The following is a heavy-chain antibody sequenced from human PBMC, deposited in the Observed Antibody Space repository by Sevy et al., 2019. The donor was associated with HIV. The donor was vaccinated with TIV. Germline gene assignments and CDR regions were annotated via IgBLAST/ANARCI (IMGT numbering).Heavy chain of an antibody. V-gene: IGHV3-30*18. CDR3: AKGGHDFWSGYPYYFDY. CDR2: ISYDGSNK. J-gene: IGHJ4*02. Sequence: GGSLRLSCAASGFTFSSYGMHWVRQAPGKGLEWVAVISYDGSNKYYAHSVKGRFTISRDNSKNTLYLQMNSLRAEDTAVYYCAKGGHDFWSGYPYYFDYWGQGTLVTVSS. D-gene: IGHD3-3*01. CDR1: GFTFSSYG.